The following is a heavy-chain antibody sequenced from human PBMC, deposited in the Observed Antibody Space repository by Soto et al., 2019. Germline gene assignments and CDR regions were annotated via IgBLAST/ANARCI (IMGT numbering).Heavy chain of an antibody. D-gene: IGHD3-22*01. J-gene: IGHJ3*02. V-gene: IGHV3-21*01. CDR1: GFTFSSYS. Sequence: GGSLRLSCAASGFTFSSYSMNWVRQAPGKGLEWVSSISSSSSYIYYADSVKGRFTISRDNAKNSLYLQMNSLRAEDTAVYYCAREDGIKVVPHAFDIWGQGTMVTVSS. CDR2: ISSSSSYI. CDR3: AREDGIKVVPHAFDI.